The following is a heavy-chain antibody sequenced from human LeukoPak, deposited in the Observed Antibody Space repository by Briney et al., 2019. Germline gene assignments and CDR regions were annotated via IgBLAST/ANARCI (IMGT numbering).Heavy chain of an antibody. Sequence: GGSLRLSCAASGFTFSSYWMSWVRQAPGKGLEWVANIKQDGSEKYYVDSVKGRSTISRDNAKNSLYLQMNSLRAEDTAVYYCARDVDSSGRNLFWFDPWGQGTLVTVSS. D-gene: IGHD6-19*01. J-gene: IGHJ5*02. CDR2: IKQDGSEK. CDR3: ARDVDSSGRNLFWFDP. CDR1: GFTFSSYW. V-gene: IGHV3-7*01.